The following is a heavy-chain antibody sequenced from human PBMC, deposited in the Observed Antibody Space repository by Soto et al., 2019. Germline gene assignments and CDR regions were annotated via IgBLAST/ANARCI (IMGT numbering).Heavy chain of an antibody. V-gene: IGHV1-8*02. CDR2: MNPNSGNT. J-gene: IGHJ6*03. CDR3: ARGAPDITILGVVTLYYYYYMDV. CDR1: GYTFTSYD. Sequence: ASVKVSCKASGYTFTSYDINWVRQATGQGLEWMGWMNPNSGNTGYAQKFQGRVTMTRNTSISTAYMELSSLRSEDTAVHYCARGAPDITILGVVTLYYYYYMDVWGKGTTVTVSS. D-gene: IGHD3-3*01.